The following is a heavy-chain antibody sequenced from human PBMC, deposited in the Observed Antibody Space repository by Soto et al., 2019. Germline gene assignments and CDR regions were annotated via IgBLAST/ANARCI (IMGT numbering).Heavy chain of an antibody. D-gene: IGHD3-10*01. V-gene: IGHV1-46*03. CDR3: GRGGYYYGPGSYPGV. CDR2: INPSGGST. Sequence: QVQLVQSGAEVKKPGASVKVSCKASGYTFTSYYMHWVRQAPGQGLEWMGIINPSGGSTSYAQKFREGVTMTRHTDTSTGDKELSRVRSQDTAVYCCGRGGYYYGPGSYPGVWGQGTPVTVSS. CDR1: GYTFTSYY. J-gene: IGHJ6*02.